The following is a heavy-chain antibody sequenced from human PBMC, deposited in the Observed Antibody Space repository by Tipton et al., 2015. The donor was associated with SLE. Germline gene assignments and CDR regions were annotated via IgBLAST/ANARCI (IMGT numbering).Heavy chain of an antibody. CDR1: GFNLSDYG. CDR3: ARDVDGSRLDY. CDR2: ILFDGSKK. V-gene: IGHV3-30*19. D-gene: IGHD1-1*01. Sequence: SLRLSCAASGFNLSDYGMYWVRQGPGKGLEWVTSILFDGSKKWYSDSVKGRLTISRDNSKNMLYLQMSSLRVEDTAVYYCARDVDGSRLDYWGQGTLVSVSS. J-gene: IGHJ4*02.